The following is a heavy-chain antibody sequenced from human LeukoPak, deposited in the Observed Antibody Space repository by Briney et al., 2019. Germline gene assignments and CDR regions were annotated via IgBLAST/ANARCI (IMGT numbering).Heavy chain of an antibody. CDR1: GGSISGTNW. D-gene: IGHD1-26*01. Sequence: SETLSLTCGVSGGSISGTNWWSWVRQPPGQGLEWIGEISLAGQTSYNPSLNGRVTMSLDKSSNQLSLHLTSVTAADTATYYCSRESGPFCPFGYWGQGTLVIVSS. CDR3: SRESGPFCPFGY. V-gene: IGHV4/OR15-8*02. J-gene: IGHJ4*02. CDR2: ISLAGQT.